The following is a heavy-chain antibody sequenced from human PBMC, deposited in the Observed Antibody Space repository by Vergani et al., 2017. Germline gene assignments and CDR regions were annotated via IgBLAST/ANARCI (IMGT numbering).Heavy chain of an antibody. D-gene: IGHD3-10*01. CDR1: GNSFTSYW. Sequence: EVQLVQSGAEVKKPGESLKISCKGSGNSFTSYWIGWVRQMPGKGLEWMGIIYPGDSEVKSNPTFRGQVIFSVDTSVNTAYLQWRSLQASDTATYFWASGGHGSENGGALQLWGQGTNITVS. CDR3: ASGGHGSENGGALQL. V-gene: IGHV5-51*01. J-gene: IGHJ3*01. CDR2: IYPGDSEV.